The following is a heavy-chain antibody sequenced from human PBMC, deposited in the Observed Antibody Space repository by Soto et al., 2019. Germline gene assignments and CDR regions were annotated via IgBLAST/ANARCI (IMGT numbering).Heavy chain of an antibody. CDR1: GFSLYSSGVG. CDR3: ALKPPYMVRGDNWFDP. J-gene: IGHJ5*02. Sequence: QITLKESGPTLVKPTQTLTLTCTFSGFSLYSSGVGVGWIRQPPGKAPEWLALIYWDDDKGYSPSLKRRLTITNDTSKNQVVLTMTNMDPVDTATYYCALKPPYMVRGDNWFDPWGEGTLVTVSS. D-gene: IGHD3-10*01. V-gene: IGHV2-5*02. CDR2: IYWDDDK.